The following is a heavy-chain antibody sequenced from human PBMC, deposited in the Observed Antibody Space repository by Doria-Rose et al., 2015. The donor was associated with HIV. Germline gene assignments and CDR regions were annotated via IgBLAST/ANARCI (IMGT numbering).Heavy chain of an antibody. J-gene: IGHJ4*02. CDR1: GYSFTRYW. V-gene: IGHV5-51*01. CDR2: VYPGDSDT. CDR3: ARRRGEGNADEF. Sequence: VQLVQSGPPGTKSGESLKISCKGSGYSFTRYWISRVRQVPGKGLEWMGIVYPGDSDTRYSPSFRGQVTISVGKSINTAYLEWNSLKAPDTALYFCARRRGEGNADEFWGQGTLVNVSS. D-gene: IGHD2-21*01.